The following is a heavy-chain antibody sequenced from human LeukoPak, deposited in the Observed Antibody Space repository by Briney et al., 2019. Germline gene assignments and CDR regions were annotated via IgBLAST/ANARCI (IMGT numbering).Heavy chain of an antibody. D-gene: IGHD2-2*01. CDR3: ATHVSIVAPATLNYGDNWFDP. Sequence: SETLSLTCNVSGGSISSSISYWGWIRQPPGKGLEWIGSIYYRGTTYYNPSLKSRVTISVDTSKNQFSLNLNSVTAADTAIYYCATHVSIVAPATLNYGDNWFDPWGQGTLVTVSS. CDR1: GGSISSSISY. CDR2: IYYRGTT. V-gene: IGHV4-39*01. J-gene: IGHJ5*02.